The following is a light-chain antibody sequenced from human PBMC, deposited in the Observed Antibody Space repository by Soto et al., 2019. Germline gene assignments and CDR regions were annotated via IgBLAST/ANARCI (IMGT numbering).Light chain of an antibody. V-gene: IGKV1-12*02. J-gene: IGKJ1*01. Sequence: DIQMTQSPSSVSASVGDRVTITCRASQGISSYLNWYQQKPGKAPKLLIYAASTLQSGVPSRFSGSGSGTDFTLTISCLQSEDFATYYCQQYYSFPWTFGQGTKVDI. CDR3: QQYYSFPWT. CDR1: QGISSY. CDR2: AAS.